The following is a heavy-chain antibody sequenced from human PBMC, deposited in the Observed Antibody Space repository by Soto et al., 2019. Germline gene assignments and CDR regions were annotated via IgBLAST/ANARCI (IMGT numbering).Heavy chain of an antibody. V-gene: IGHV3-48*01. CDR1: GFSFNTFS. Sequence: EVQLVESGGGLVQTGGSLRLSCAASGFSFNTFSMNWVRQAPGKGLEWVSHISESGTIIHHADSVKRRFTISRDNAKNSLFLQMNSLRAEDTAIYYCARENLGYNYLPDAFDIWGHGTMVTVSS. CDR3: ARENLGYNYLPDAFDI. J-gene: IGHJ3*02. CDR2: ISESGTII. D-gene: IGHD5-18*01.